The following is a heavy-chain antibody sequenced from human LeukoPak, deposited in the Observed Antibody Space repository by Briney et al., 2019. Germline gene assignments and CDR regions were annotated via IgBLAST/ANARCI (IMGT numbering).Heavy chain of an antibody. D-gene: IGHD1-1*01. CDR3: ARDTKN. CDR1: GFAVGTNY. J-gene: IGHJ4*02. Sequence: GGSLRLSCAASGFAVGTNYMSWVRQAPGKGLEWVSIIYSGGSTCYADSVKGRFTISRDNSKNTLYLQMNSLRAEDTAIYYCARDTKNWGQGTLVTVSS. V-gene: IGHV3-53*01. CDR2: IYSGGST.